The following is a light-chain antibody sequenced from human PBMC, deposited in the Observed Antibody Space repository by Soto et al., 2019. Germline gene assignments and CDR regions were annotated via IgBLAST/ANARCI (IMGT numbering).Light chain of an antibody. CDR2: EVT. CDR1: TGDIGTYDH. J-gene: IGLJ2*01. CDR3: SSYAGTNNVI. Sequence: QSALTQPPSASGSPGQSVTISCAGSTGDIGTYDHVSWYQQHPGKAPKLLIYEVTKRPPGVPARFSGSKSANTASLTISGLQADDEAYYYCSSYAGTNNVIFGGGTKLTVL. V-gene: IGLV2-8*01.